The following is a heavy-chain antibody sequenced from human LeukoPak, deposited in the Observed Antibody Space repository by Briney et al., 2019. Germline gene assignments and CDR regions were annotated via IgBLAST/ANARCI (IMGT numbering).Heavy chain of an antibody. V-gene: IGHV3-7*03. Sequence: PGGSLRLSCAASGFTFSDSWMTWVRQAPGKGLEMVANIKQDGSEKYYVDSVEGRFTISRDNAKNSLYLQMNGLRAEDTALYYCAKGIGLYSSNWFYFDYWGQGTLVTVSS. CDR1: GFTFSDSW. CDR2: IKQDGSEK. CDR3: AKGIGLYSSNWFYFDY. J-gene: IGHJ4*02. D-gene: IGHD6-13*01.